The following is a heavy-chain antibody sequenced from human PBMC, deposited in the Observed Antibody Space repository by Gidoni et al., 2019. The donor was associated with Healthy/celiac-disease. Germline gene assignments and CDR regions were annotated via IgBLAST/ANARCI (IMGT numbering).Heavy chain of an antibody. J-gene: IGHJ5*02. CDR1: GYTFTSYY. Sequence: VQLVQSGADVKKPGASVKVSCKASGYTFTSYYIHWVRQDLGQGLEWMGIINQSGGSTSYEQKFQGRVNMTREKSTSTVYMELSRLRSEDTAVYYCARGTDIVVVPAAVKGSWFDHWGQGTLVTVSS. V-gene: IGHV1-46*01. CDR2: INQSGGST. D-gene: IGHD2-2*01. CDR3: ARGTDIVVVPAAVKGSWFDH.